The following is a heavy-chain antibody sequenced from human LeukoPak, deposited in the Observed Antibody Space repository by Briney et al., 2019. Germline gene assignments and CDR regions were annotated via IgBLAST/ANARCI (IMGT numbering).Heavy chain of an antibody. D-gene: IGHD4-17*01. CDR1: GFTFSSYW. V-gene: IGHV3-74*01. CDR3: ARVGIYGDYGRYFDY. J-gene: IGHJ4*02. CDR2: INSDGSST. Sequence: PGGSLRLSCAASGFTFSSYWMHWVRQAPGKGLVWVSRINSDGSSTSYADSVKGRFTISRDNAKNSLYLQMNSLRAEDTALYYCARVGIYGDYGRYFDYWGQGTLVTVSS.